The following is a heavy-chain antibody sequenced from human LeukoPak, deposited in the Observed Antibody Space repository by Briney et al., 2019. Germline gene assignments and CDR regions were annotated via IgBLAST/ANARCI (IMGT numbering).Heavy chain of an antibody. D-gene: IGHD5-12*01. CDR2: INLDGSEK. CDR3: ARGITSGPRRYDVRNFDY. Sequence: GRSLRLSCTASGFIFSTSWMTWVRQAPGKGLEWVANINLDGSEKYYVDSVKGRFTISRDNAKNSLYLQMNSLRAEDTAVYYCARGITSGPRRYDVRNFDYWGQGTLVTVSS. J-gene: IGHJ4*02. CDR1: GFIFSTSW. V-gene: IGHV3-7*01.